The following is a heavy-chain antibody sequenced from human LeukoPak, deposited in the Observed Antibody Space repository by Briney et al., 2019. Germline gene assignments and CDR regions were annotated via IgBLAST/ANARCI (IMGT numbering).Heavy chain of an antibody. CDR1: GFTFSSYE. D-gene: IGHD3-10*02. CDR2: ISSSGSTI. J-gene: IGHJ6*04. CDR3: AELGITMIGGV. Sequence: PGGFLRLSCAASGFTFSSYEMNWVRQAPGKGLEWVSHISSSGSTIYYADSVKGRFTISRDNAKNSLYLQMNSLRAEDTAVYYCAELGITMIGGVWGKGTTVTVSS. V-gene: IGHV3-48*03.